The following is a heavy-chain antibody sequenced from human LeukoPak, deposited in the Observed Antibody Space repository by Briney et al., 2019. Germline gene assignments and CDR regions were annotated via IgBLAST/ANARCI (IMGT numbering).Heavy chain of an antibody. CDR3: ASTHYDFWSGYPGNWFDP. CDR1: GGSYSGYY. J-gene: IGHJ5*02. V-gene: IGHV4-34*01. D-gene: IGHD3-3*01. Sequence: SETLSLTCAVYGGSYSGYYWSWIRQPPGKGLEWIGEINHSGSTNYNPSLKSRVTISVDTSKNQFSLKLSSVTAADTAVYYCASTHYDFWSGYPGNWFDPWAREPWSPSPQ. CDR2: INHSGST.